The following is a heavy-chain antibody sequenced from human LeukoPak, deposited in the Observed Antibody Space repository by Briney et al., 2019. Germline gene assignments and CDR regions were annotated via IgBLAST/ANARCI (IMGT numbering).Heavy chain of an antibody. Sequence: SETLSLTCTVSGGSISSYYWSWIRQPPGKGLEWIGYIYYSGSTKYNPSLMSRVTISVDTSKNQFSLKLSSVTAADTAVYYCARCRDGYEDTFDYWGQGTLVTVSS. CDR3: ARCRDGYEDTFDY. J-gene: IGHJ4*02. D-gene: IGHD5-24*01. CDR2: IYYSGST. V-gene: IGHV4-59*08. CDR1: GGSISSYY.